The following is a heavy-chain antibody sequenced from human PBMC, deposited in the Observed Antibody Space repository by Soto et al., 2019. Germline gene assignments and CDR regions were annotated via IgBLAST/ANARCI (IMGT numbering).Heavy chain of an antibody. J-gene: IGHJ4*02. CDR3: AKNPSADYGESLDY. V-gene: IGHV3-23*01. Sequence: PGGSLRLSCAASGFTFSSYAMSWVRQAPGKGLEWVSAISGSGGSTYYADSVKGRFTISRDNSKNTLYLQMNSLRAEDTAVYYCAKNPSADYGESLDYWGQGTLVTVSS. D-gene: IGHD4-17*01. CDR1: GFTFSSYA. CDR2: ISGSGGST.